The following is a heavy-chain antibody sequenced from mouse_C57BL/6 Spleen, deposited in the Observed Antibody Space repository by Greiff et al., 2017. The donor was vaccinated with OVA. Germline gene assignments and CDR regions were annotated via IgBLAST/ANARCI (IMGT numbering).Heavy chain of an antibody. V-gene: IGHV5-17*01. Sequence: EVQRVESGGGLVKPGGSLKLSCAASGFTFSDYGMHWVRQAPEKGLEWVAYISSGSSTIYYADTVKGRFTISRDNAKNTLSLQMTSLRSEDTAMYYCARPFITRGYFDYWGQGTTLTVSS. D-gene: IGHD1-1*01. J-gene: IGHJ2*01. CDR2: ISSGSSTI. CDR1: GFTFSDYG. CDR3: ARPFITRGYFDY.